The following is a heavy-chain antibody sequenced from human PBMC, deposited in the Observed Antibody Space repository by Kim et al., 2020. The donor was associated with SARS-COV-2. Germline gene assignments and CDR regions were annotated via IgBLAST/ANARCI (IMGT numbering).Heavy chain of an antibody. CDR3: ARSPYYYGSGTRKGWFDP. Sequence: SETLSLTCAVYGGSFSGYYWSWIRQPPGKGLEWIGEINHSGSTNYNPSLKSRVTISVDTSKNQFSLKLSSVTAADTAVYYCARSPYYYGSGTRKGWFDP. D-gene: IGHD3-10*01. J-gene: IGHJ5*02. CDR1: GGSFSGYY. V-gene: IGHV4-34*01. CDR2: INHSGST.